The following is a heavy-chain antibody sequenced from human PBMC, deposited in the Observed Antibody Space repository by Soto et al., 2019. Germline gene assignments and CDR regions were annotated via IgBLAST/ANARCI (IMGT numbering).Heavy chain of an antibody. CDR2: IYYSGST. J-gene: IGHJ5*02. Sequence: PSETLSLTCAVSGGSIGSYYWSCIRQPPGKGLEWIGYIYYSGSTNYYPSLKSRVTISLDTSKNQFSLKLSSVTAADTAVYYCARGVRTGTAPTNNLFEPWGQGTKVTVSS. CDR1: GGSIGSYY. V-gene: IGHV4-59*01. D-gene: IGHD3-9*01. CDR3: ARGVRTGTAPTNNLFEP.